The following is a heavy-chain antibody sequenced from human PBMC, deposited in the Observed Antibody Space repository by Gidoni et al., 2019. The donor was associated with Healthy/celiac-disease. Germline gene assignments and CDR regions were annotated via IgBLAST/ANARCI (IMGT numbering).Heavy chain of an antibody. CDR3: ARGRSMIAARPFDY. Sequence: QVQLQQWGAGLLKPSETLSLTCAVYGGSFSGYYWSWIRQPPGKGLEWIAEINHSGSTNYNPSLKSRVTISGDTSKNQFSLKLSSVTAADTAVYYCARGRSMIAARPFDYWGQGTLVTVSS. J-gene: IGHJ4*02. D-gene: IGHD6-6*01. V-gene: IGHV4-34*01. CDR2: INHSGST. CDR1: GGSFSGYY.